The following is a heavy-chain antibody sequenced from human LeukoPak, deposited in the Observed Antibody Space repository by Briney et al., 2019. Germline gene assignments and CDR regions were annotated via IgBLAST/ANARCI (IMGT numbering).Heavy chain of an antibody. Sequence: GGSLRLSCAASGFTFSSYSMNWVRQAPGKGLEWVSSISSSSSYIYYADSVKGRFTISRDNAKNSLYLQMNSLRAEDTAVYYCARDVPELRPSLYAFDIWGQGTMVTVSS. J-gene: IGHJ3*02. CDR1: GFTFSSYS. V-gene: IGHV3-21*01. D-gene: IGHD3-16*01. CDR3: ARDVPELRPSLYAFDI. CDR2: ISSSSSYI.